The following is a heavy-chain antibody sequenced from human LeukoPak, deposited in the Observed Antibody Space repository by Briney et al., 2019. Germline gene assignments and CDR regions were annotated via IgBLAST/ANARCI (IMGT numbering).Heavy chain of an antibody. CDR3: AKGYYYDSSGYSFPLYY. D-gene: IGHD3-22*01. V-gene: IGHV3-9*01. CDR1: GFTFDDYA. J-gene: IGHJ4*02. CDR2: ISWNSGSI. Sequence: PGRSLRLSCAASGFTFDDYAMHWVRQAPGKGLEWVSGISWNSGSIGYADSVKGRFTISRDNAKNSLYLQMNSLRAEDTALYYCAKGYYYDSSGYSFPLYYWGQGTLVTVSS.